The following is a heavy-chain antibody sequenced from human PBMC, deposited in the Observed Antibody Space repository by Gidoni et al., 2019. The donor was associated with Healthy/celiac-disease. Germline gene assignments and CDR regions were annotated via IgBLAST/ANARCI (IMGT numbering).Heavy chain of an antibody. J-gene: IGHJ3*02. D-gene: IGHD2-2*01. CDR3: ARDHCTSCYAFDI. CDR2: ISYDGSNK. Sequence: QVQLVESGGGVVQPGRSLRLSCAASGFTFSSYAMHWVRQAPGKGLEWVAVISYDGSNKYYADSVKGRFTISRDNSKNTLYLQMNSLRAEDTAVYYCARDHCTSCYAFDIWGQGTMVTVSS. V-gene: IGHV3-30-3*01. CDR1: GFTFSSYA.